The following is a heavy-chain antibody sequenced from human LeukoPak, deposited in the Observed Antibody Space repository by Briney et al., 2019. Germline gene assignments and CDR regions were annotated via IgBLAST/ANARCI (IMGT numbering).Heavy chain of an antibody. CDR1: GFTFTNYF. J-gene: IGHJ5*02. CDR3: ARRVDATRWFDP. Sequence: GGSLRLSCAASGFTFTNYFMHWVRQAPGKGLVWVSRINSDGTSTMYADSVKGRFTISRDNAKDTLYLQMNSLRDEDTAVYYCARRVDATRWFDPWGQGSLVTVSS. CDR2: INSDGTST. D-gene: IGHD2-15*01. V-gene: IGHV3-74*03.